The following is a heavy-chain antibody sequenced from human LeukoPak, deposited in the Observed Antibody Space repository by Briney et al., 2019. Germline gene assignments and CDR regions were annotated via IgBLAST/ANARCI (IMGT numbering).Heavy chain of an antibody. CDR1: GFTFSSYG. Sequence: PGRSLRLSCAASGFTFSSYGMHWVRQAPGKGLEWVAVIWYDGSNKYYADSVKGRFTISRENSKNTLYLQMNSLRAEDTAVYYCARDTAKDRTGGMDVWGQGTTVTVSS. D-gene: IGHD5-18*01. CDR2: IWYDGSNK. CDR3: ARDTAKDRTGGMDV. J-gene: IGHJ6*02. V-gene: IGHV3-33*01.